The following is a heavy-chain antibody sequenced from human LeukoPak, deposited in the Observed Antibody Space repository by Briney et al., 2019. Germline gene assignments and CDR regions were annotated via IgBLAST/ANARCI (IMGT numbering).Heavy chain of an antibody. CDR1: GFTFSSYA. J-gene: IGHJ4*02. CDR2: ISSSSSYI. V-gene: IGHV3-21*01. Sequence: GGSLRLSCAASGFTFSSYAMSWVRQAPGKGLEWVSSISSSSSYIYYADSVKGRFTISRDNAKNSLYLQMNSLRAEGTAVYYCARDAAGDSFDYWGQGTLVTVSS. CDR3: ARDAAGDSFDY.